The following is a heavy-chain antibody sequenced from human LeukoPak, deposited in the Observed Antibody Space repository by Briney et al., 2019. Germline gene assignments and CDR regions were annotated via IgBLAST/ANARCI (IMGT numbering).Heavy chain of an antibody. V-gene: IGHV3-48*03. CDR2: ISSSGSTI. J-gene: IGHJ6*02. D-gene: IGHD2-15*01. Sequence: GGSLRLSCAASGFTFSSYEMNWVRQAPGKGLEWVSYISSSGSTIYYADSVKGRFTISRDNAKNSLYLQMNSLRAEDTALYYCARDQGSRGTDVWGQGTTVTVSS. CDR1: GFTFSSYE. CDR3: ARDQGSRGTDV.